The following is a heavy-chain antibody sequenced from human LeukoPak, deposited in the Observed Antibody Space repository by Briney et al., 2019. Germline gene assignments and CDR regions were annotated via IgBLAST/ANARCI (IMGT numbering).Heavy chain of an antibody. D-gene: IGHD2-2*02. CDR1: GFTFSSYG. CDR2: IRYDGSNK. Sequence: PGGSLRLSCAASGFTFSSYGMHWVRQAPGKGLEWVAFIRYDGSNKYYADSVKGRFTISRDNSKNTLYVQMNSLRAEDTAVYYCAKEGQYCSSTSCYNPTNAFDIWGQGTMVTVSS. V-gene: IGHV3-30*02. CDR3: AKEGQYCSSTSCYNPTNAFDI. J-gene: IGHJ3*02.